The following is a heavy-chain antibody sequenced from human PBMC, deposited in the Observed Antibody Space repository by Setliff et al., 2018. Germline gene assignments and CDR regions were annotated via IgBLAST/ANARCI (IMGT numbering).Heavy chain of an antibody. CDR2: VSGSGGST. Sequence: GGSLRLSCAASGFTFRCYAMSWVRQAPGKGLEWVSGVSGSGGSTYYADSVKGRFTISRDNSKNTLFLQMNSRRADDTAVYYCMKKIIAGGGPPYDYFDYWGQGTLVTVSS. CDR3: MKKIIAGGGPPYDYFDY. CDR1: GFTFRCYA. V-gene: IGHV3-23*01. J-gene: IGHJ4*02. D-gene: IGHD1-26*01.